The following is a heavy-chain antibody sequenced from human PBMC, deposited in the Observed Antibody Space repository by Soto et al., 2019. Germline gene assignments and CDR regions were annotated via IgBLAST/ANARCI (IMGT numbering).Heavy chain of an antibody. Sequence: SETLSLTCAVYGGSFSGYYWSWIRQPPGKGLEWIGEINHSGSTNYNPSLKSRVTISVDTSKNQFSLKLSSVTAADTAVYYCARGQPRYYDILTGYYGYYYGMDVWGQGTTVTVSS. CDR3: ARGQPRYYDILTGYYGYYYGMDV. CDR2: INHSGST. J-gene: IGHJ6*02. CDR1: GGSFSGYY. D-gene: IGHD3-9*01. V-gene: IGHV4-34*01.